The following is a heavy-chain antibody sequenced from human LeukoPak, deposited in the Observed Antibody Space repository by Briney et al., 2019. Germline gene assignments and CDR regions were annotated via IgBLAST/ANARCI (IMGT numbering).Heavy chain of an antibody. Sequence: PSETLSLTCTVSGGSISSGNYYWSWIRQPAGKTLEWIGRIHTSGSTNYNPSLKSRVSISIDTSKNQFSLKLSSVTAADTAVYYCARLRRYSSGWYYFDYWGQGTLVTVSS. V-gene: IGHV4-61*02. CDR3: ARLRRYSSGWYYFDY. D-gene: IGHD6-19*01. CDR2: IHTSGST. J-gene: IGHJ4*02. CDR1: GGSISSGNYY.